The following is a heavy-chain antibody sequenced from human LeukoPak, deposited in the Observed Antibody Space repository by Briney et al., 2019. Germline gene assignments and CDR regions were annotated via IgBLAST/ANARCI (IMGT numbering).Heavy chain of an antibody. Sequence: GGSLRLSCAASGFTFSNYWMSWLRQAPGKGLEWVANINQGGSEKYSVDPVKGRFTISRDNAKNSLYLQMNSLRAEDTGVYYCARDRVGASTRWGQGTLLTVSS. CDR3: ARDRVGASTR. D-gene: IGHD1-26*01. V-gene: IGHV3-7*01. CDR2: INQGGSEK. CDR1: GFTFSNYW. J-gene: IGHJ4*02.